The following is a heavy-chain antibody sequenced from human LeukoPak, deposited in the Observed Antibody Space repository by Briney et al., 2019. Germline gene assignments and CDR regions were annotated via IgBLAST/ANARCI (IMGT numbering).Heavy chain of an antibody. CDR1: GYTFTSYG. D-gene: IGHD4-23*01. CDR2: INPSGGST. V-gene: IGHV1-46*01. Sequence: GASVKVSCKASGYTFTSYGISWVRQAPGQGLEWMGIINPSGGSTSYAQKFQGRVTMTRDMSTSTVYMELSSLRSEDTAVYYCAREITGGNSGFDLWGRGTLVTVSS. J-gene: IGHJ2*01. CDR3: AREITGGNSGFDL.